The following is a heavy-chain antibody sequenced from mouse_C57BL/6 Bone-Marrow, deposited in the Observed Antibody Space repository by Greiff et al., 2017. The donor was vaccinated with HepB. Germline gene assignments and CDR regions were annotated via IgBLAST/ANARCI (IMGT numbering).Heavy chain of an antibody. CDR2: IYWDDDK. V-gene: IGHV8-12*01. D-gene: IGHD1-1*01. Sequence: QVTLKVSGPGILQSSQPLSLTCSFSGFSLSTSGMGVSWIRQPSGKGLEWLAHIYWDDDKRYNPSLKSRLTISKDTSRNQVFLKITSVDTADTATYYCARAVLIYYYGSSYGGYAMDYWGQGTSVTVSS. CDR1: GFSLSTSGMG. CDR3: ARAVLIYYYGSSYGGYAMDY. J-gene: IGHJ4*01.